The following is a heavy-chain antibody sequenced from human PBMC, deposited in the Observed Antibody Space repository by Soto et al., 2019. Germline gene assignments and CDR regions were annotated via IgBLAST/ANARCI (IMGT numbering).Heavy chain of an antibody. CDR1: GFSFTSSA. Sequence: GXSVKVSGTASGFSFTSSAWQWVRQARGQRLEWIGWIVVGSGNTNYAQKFQERVTITRDMSTSTAYMELSSLRSEDTAVYYCAEGSSGWYPGSFDYWGQGTLVTVSS. V-gene: IGHV1-58*01. D-gene: IGHD6-19*01. CDR3: AEGSSGWYPGSFDY. J-gene: IGHJ4*02. CDR2: IVVGSGNT.